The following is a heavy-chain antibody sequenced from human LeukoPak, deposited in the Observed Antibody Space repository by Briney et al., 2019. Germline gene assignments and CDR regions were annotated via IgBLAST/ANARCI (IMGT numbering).Heavy chain of an antibody. CDR2: IYTSGST. D-gene: IGHD5-18*01. CDR3: ARVDTAMGYYYYMDV. CDR1: GDSISNYY. V-gene: IGHV4-4*07. J-gene: IGHJ6*03. Sequence: SETLSLTCTVSGDSISNYYWSWIRQPAGKGLEWIGRIYTSGSTNYNPSLKSRVTMSVDTSKNQFSLKLSSVTAADTAVYYCARVDTAMGYYYYMDVWGKGTTVTVSS.